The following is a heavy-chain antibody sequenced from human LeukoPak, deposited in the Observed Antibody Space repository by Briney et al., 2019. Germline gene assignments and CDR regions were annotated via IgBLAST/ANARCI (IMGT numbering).Heavy chain of an antibody. CDR2: INAGNGNT. CDR3: ARGDLVGATSGGAFDI. V-gene: IGHV1-3*03. Sequence: ASVKVSCKASGYTFNSYAMHWVRQAPGQRLEWMGWINAGNGNTKYPQEFQGRVTITRDTSASTAYMELSSLRSEDMAVYYCARGDLVGATSGGAFDIWGQGTMVTVSS. D-gene: IGHD1-26*01. J-gene: IGHJ3*02. CDR1: GYTFNSYA.